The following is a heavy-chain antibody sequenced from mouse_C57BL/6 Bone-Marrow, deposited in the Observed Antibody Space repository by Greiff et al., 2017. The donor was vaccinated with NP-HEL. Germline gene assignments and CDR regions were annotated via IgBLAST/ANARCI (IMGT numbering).Heavy chain of an antibody. D-gene: IGHD2-3*01. CDR2: IYPGNSDT. CDR1: GYTFTSYW. V-gene: IGHV1-5*01. CDR3: TREGDGYYWAMDY. Sequence: VHVKQSGTVLARPGASVKMSCKTSGYTFTSYWMHWVKQRPGQGLEWIGAIYPGNSDTSYNQKSKGKAKLTAVTSASTAYMGLSSLTNEDYAVYNCTREGDGYYWAMDYWGQGTSVTVSS. J-gene: IGHJ4*01.